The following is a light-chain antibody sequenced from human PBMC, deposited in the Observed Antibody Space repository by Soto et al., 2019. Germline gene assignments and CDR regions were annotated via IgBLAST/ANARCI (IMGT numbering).Light chain of an antibody. V-gene: IGKV1-17*01. J-gene: IGKJ1*01. CDR1: QDIRNE. CDR2: IAS. Sequence: DIQMTQSPSSLSASVGDRVTITCRASQDIRNELGWFQQKPGKAPKRLIYIASSMQSGVPSRFSGSGSGTEFSLTISSLQPEDYATYYCLQHNDYPPTFGQGTKVEI. CDR3: LQHNDYPPT.